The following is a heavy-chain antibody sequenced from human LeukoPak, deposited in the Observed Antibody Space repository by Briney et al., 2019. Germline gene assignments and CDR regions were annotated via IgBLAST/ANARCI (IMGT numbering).Heavy chain of an antibody. V-gene: IGHV3-23*01. J-gene: IGHJ1*01. D-gene: IGHD4-11*01. Sequence: GGSLRLSCAGSGFSFSSYAMNWVRQAPGKGLEWVSGISGSGGRTDYADSVKGRFTISRDNSKNTLYLQMNSLRAEDTAVYYCAKFTTVHMYFHHWGQGTLVTVSS. CDR1: GFSFSSYA. CDR3: AKFTTVHMYFHH. CDR2: ISGSGGRT.